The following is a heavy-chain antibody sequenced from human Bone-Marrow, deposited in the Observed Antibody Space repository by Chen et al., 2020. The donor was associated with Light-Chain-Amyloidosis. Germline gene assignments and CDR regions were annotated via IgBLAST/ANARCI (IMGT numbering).Heavy chain of an antibody. CDR3: TTDGRTDY. CDR1: GFTFSGAW. J-gene: IGHJ4*02. V-gene: IGHV3-15*01. Sequence: EVNLVESGGGLVKPGGSLRLSCAASGFTFSGAWMSGVRQAPGKVLEWLGRIKGDADGGTTDYAAPVQGRFSSSRDDSKKTLYLQMSSLKFEDTAMYYCTTDGRTDYWGQGTLVTVSS. CDR2: IKGDADGGTT.